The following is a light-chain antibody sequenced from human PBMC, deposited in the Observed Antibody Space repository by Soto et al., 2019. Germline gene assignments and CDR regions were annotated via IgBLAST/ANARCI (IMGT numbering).Light chain of an antibody. J-gene: IGKJ1*01. CDR3: QKYNSARWT. CDR1: QGISNY. CDR2: ATS. Sequence: DIQMTMSPSAVSANIGDRLTIASRASQGISNYLAWYQQKPGKVPKLLIYATSTLQSGVPSRFSGSGSGTDFSLTISSLQPEDAATYYCQKYNSARWTFGQGTNVDIK. V-gene: IGKV1-27*01.